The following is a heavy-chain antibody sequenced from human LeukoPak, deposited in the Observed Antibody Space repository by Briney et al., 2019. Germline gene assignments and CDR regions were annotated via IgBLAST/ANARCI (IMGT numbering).Heavy chain of an antibody. V-gene: IGHV1-69*06. CDR3: ARSVDILTGPFDY. D-gene: IGHD3-9*01. CDR1: GGTFSSYA. J-gene: IGHJ4*02. CDR2: IIPIFGTA. Sequence: ASVKVSCKASGGTFSSYAISWVRQAPGQGLEWMGGIIPIFGTANYAQKFQGRVTITADKSTCTAYMELSSLRSEDTAVYYCARSVDILTGPFDYWGQGTLVTVSS.